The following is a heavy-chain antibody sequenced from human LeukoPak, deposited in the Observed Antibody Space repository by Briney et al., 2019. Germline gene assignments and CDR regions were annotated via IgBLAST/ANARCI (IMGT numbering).Heavy chain of an antibody. CDR3: ARETHYDSSPAVFDY. CDR1: GYTFTSYG. V-gene: IGHV1-18*01. J-gene: IGHJ4*02. CDR2: ISACNGNT. D-gene: IGHD3-22*01. Sequence: GASVKVSCKASGYTFTSYGISWVRQAPGQGLEWMGWISACNGNTNYAQKLQGRVTMTTDTSTSTAYMELRSLRSDDTAVYYCARETHYDSSPAVFDYWGQGTLVTVSS.